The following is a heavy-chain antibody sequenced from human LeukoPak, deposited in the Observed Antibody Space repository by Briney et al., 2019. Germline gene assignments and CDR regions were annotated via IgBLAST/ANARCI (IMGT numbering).Heavy chain of an antibody. CDR3: AKDQLLWFGELGP. CDR2: ISYDGSNK. Sequence: GALLLSFAAAGFGFSSYGMQWGRRAPGKGGGGGAVISYDGSNKYYSYSVKGRFTISIDNSKNTLYLQLNSLGAEDTAVYYCAKDQLLWFGELGPWGQGTLVTVSS. J-gene: IGHJ5*02. V-gene: IGHV3-30*18. CDR1: GFGFSSYG. D-gene: IGHD3-10*01.